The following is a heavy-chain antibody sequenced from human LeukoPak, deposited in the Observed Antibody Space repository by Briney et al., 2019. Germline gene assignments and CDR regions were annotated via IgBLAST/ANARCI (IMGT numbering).Heavy chain of an antibody. CDR3: ARGSTQPFTIFGYAIHDAFDI. D-gene: IGHD3-3*01. CDR2: MNPNSGNT. J-gene: IGHJ3*02. Sequence: ASVKVSCKASGYTFTSYGINWVRQATGQGLEWMGWMNPNSGNTGYAQKFQGRVTITRNTSISTAYMELSSLRSEDTAVYYCARGSTQPFTIFGYAIHDAFDIWGQGTMVTVSP. CDR1: GYTFTSYG. V-gene: IGHV1-8*03.